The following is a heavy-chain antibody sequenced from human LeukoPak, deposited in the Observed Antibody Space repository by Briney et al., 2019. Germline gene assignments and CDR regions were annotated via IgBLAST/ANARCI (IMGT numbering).Heavy chain of an antibody. CDR2: ISSSSSYI. D-gene: IGHD6-13*01. CDR3: AREAPVRAYSSSWYAFYNYYYYMDV. V-gene: IGHV3-21*04. CDR1: GFTFSSYS. Sequence: GGSLRLSCAASGFTFSSYSMNWVRQAPGKGLEWVSSISSSSSYIYYADSVKGRFTISRDNAKNSLYLQMNSLRAEDTALYYCAREAPVRAYSSSWYAFYNYYYYMDVWGKGTTVTVSS. J-gene: IGHJ6*03.